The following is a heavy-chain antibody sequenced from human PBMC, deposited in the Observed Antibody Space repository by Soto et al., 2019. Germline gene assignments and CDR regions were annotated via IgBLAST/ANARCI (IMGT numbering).Heavy chain of an antibody. CDR2: FSGSSGNT. J-gene: IGHJ4*02. CDR3: ARWNGYGDS. Sequence: EVQLLESGGGLAQPGGSLRLSCAASGFSISTYGVTWVRQAPGKGLEWVSGFSGSSGNTYYADSVKGRFTISRDNSKNTVYLQMNSLRAEDTAVYYCARWNGYGDSWGQGTQVTVSS. D-gene: IGHD1-1*01. V-gene: IGHV3-23*01. CDR1: GFSISTYG.